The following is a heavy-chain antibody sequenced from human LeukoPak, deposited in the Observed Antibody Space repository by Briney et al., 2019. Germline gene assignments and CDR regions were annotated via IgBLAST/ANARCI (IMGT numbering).Heavy chain of an antibody. CDR2: INHSGST. D-gene: IGHD3-22*01. CDR3: ARGRRYYYDSSGSGPDY. Sequence: SETLSLICAVYGGSFSGYYWSWIRQPPGKGLEWIGEINHSGSTNYNPSLKSRVTISVDTSKNQFSLKLSSVTAADTAVYYCARGRRYYYDSSGSGPDYWGQGTLVTVSS. J-gene: IGHJ4*02. CDR1: GGSFSGYY. V-gene: IGHV4-34*01.